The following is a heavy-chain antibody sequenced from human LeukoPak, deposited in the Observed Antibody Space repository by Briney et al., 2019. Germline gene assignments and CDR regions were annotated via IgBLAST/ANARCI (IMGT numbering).Heavy chain of an antibody. CDR2: IIPIFATA. CDR3: ASSTRGVHEYSYGGYFDY. CDR1: GGTFSSYG. J-gene: IGHJ4*02. Sequence: SVKVSCKTSGGTFSSYGISWVRQAPGQGLEWMGGIIPIFATANYAQKFQGRVTITTDESTSTAYMELSSLRSEDTAVYYCASSTRGVHEYSYGGYFDYWGQGTLVTVSS. D-gene: IGHD5-18*01. V-gene: IGHV1-69*05.